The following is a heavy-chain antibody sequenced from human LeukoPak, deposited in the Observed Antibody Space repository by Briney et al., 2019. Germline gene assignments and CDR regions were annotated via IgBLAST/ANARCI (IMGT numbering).Heavy chain of an antibody. Sequence: LAGGSLRLSCAASGFTFGSYWMHWVRQAPGKGLVWVPRINSDGSSTSYADSVKGRFTISRDNAKNTLYLQMNSLRAEDTAVYYCARERVPAAMSLNWFDPWGQGTLVTVSS. CDR3: ARERVPAAMSLNWFDP. CDR1: GFTFGSYW. CDR2: INSDGSST. D-gene: IGHD2-2*01. J-gene: IGHJ5*02. V-gene: IGHV3-74*01.